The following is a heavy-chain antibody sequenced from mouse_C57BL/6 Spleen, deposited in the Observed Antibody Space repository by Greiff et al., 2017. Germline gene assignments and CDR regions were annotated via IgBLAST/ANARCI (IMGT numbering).Heavy chain of an antibody. V-gene: IGHV5-9*01. J-gene: IGHJ2*01. Sequence: EVMLVESGGGLVKPGGSLKLSCAASGFTFSSYTMSWVRQTPEKRLEWVATISGGGGNTYYPDSVKGRFTISRDNAKNTLYLQMSSLRSEDTALYYCARDYGSFFDYWGQGTTLTVSS. D-gene: IGHD1-1*01. CDR1: GFTFSSYT. CDR2: ISGGGGNT. CDR3: ARDYGSFFDY.